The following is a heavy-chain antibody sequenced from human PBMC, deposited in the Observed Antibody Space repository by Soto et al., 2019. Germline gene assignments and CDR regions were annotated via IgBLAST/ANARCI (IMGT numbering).Heavy chain of an antibody. CDR3: ARDSSGWPLY. J-gene: IGHJ4*02. V-gene: IGHV1-69*02. CDR2: IIPILGIA. Sequence: SVKVSCKASGGTFSSYTISWVRQAPGQGLEWMGRIIPILGIANYAQKLQGRVTMTTDTSTSTAYMELRSLRSDDTAVYYCARDSSGWPLYWGQGTLVTVSS. D-gene: IGHD6-19*01. CDR1: GGTFSSYT.